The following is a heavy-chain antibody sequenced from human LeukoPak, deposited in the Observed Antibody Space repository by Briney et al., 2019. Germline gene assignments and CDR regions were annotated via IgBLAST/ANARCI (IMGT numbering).Heavy chain of an antibody. CDR2: FDPEDGET. V-gene: IGHV1-24*01. J-gene: IGHJ5*02. Sequence: ASVKVSCKVSGYTLTELSMHWVRQAPGKGLEWMGGFDPEDGETIYAQKFQGRVTMTEDTSTDTAYMGLSSLRSEDTAVYYCATAKSSGYYYRPSDWFDPWGQGTLVTVSS. D-gene: IGHD3-22*01. CDR3: ATAKSSGYYYRPSDWFDP. CDR1: GYTLTELS.